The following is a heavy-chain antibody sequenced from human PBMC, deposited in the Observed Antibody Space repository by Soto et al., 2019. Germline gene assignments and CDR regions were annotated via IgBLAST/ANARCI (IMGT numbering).Heavy chain of an antibody. D-gene: IGHD5-12*01. V-gene: IGHV4-31*03. Sequence: QVQLQESGPGLVKPSQTLSLTCTVSGGSISSGGYYWSWIRQHPGKGLEWIGYIYYSGSTYYNPSLKGRVTKSVDTSKNQFSLKLSSVTAADTAVYYCARAGYSGYDFLDYWGQGTLVTVSS. CDR3: ARAGYSGYDFLDY. J-gene: IGHJ4*02. CDR2: IYYSGST. CDR1: GGSISSGGYY.